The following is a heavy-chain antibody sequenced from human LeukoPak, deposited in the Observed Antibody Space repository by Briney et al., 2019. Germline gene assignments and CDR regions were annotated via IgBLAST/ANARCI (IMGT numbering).Heavy chain of an antibody. Sequence: ASVTVSCKASGYTFTSYAMHWVRQAPGQRLEWMGWINAGNGNTKYSQKFQGRVTITRDTSASTAYMELSSLRSEDTAVYYCARVPRPYDSSGYVYNWGQGTLVTVSS. CDR1: GYTFTSYA. D-gene: IGHD3-22*01. CDR2: INAGNGNT. V-gene: IGHV1-3*01. J-gene: IGHJ4*02. CDR3: ARVPRPYDSSGYVYN.